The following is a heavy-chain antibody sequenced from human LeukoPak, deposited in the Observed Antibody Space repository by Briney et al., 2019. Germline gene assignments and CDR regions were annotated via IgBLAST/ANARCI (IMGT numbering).Heavy chain of an antibody. J-gene: IGHJ4*02. CDR2: ITASGTAM. CDR3: ASSGSYRFDY. Sequence: GGSLRLSCAASGFTFSSYSMNWVRQAPGKGLEWVSHITASGTAMIYADSVKGRFTISRDNAKNSLYLQMNSLRDEDTAVYYCASSGSYRFDYWGQGTLVTVSS. D-gene: IGHD1-26*01. V-gene: IGHV3-48*02. CDR1: GFTFSSYS.